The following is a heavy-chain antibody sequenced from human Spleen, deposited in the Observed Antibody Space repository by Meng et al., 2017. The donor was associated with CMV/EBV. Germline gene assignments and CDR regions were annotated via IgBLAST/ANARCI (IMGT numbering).Heavy chain of an antibody. CDR1: GYTFTSYG. Sequence: VQLVQSGGEVKKPGASVKVSCQASGYTFTSYGISWVRQAPGQGLEWMGWISGYNGNTNYAQKLQGRVTITADESTSTAYMELSSLRSEDTAVYYCARDLKVGALYWGQGTLVTVSS. J-gene: IGHJ4*02. V-gene: IGHV1-18*01. D-gene: IGHD1-26*01. CDR2: ISGYNGNT. CDR3: ARDLKVGALY.